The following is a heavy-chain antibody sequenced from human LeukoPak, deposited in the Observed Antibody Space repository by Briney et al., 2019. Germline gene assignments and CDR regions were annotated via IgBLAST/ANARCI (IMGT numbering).Heavy chain of an antibody. J-gene: IGHJ3*02. CDR1: GFTFSSYA. V-gene: IGHV3-66*01. CDR2: IYSGGST. D-gene: IGHD1-1*01. CDR3: ARDGIGDDAFDI. Sequence: GGSLRLSCAASGFTFSSYAMSWVRQAPGKGLEWVSVIYSGGSTYYADSVKGRFTISRDNSKNTLYLQMNSLRAEDTAVYYCARDGIGDDAFDIWGQGTMVTVSS.